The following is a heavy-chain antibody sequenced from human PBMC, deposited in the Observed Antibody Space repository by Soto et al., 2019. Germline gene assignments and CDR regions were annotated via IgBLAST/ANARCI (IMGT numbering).Heavy chain of an antibody. CDR1: GFTFSSYS. D-gene: IGHD1-26*01. CDR2: ISSSSSYI. CDR3: ARDTGSYYRLDY. Sequence: EVQLVESGGGLVKPGGSLRLSCAASGFTFSSYSMNWVRQAPGKGLEWVSSISSSSSYIYYADSVKGRFPISRDKAKNSLYLQVNSLRAEDTAVYYCARDTGSYYRLDYWGQGTLVTVSS. V-gene: IGHV3-21*06. J-gene: IGHJ4*02.